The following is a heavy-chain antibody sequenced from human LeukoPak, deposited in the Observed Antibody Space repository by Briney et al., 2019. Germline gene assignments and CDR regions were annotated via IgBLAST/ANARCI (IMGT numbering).Heavy chain of an antibody. CDR1: GGSISSGFYN. CDR3: ARAPSAHLGEHRYFDY. Sequence: SETLSLTCTVSGGSISSGFYNWSWLRQRPGKGLEWIGYIYYRGSTYYNPSLKSRVTISVDTSKNQFSLKLSSVTAADTAVYYCARAPSAHLGEHRYFDYWGQGTLVTVSS. D-gene: IGHD3-10*01. V-gene: IGHV4-31*03. J-gene: IGHJ4*02. CDR2: IYYRGST.